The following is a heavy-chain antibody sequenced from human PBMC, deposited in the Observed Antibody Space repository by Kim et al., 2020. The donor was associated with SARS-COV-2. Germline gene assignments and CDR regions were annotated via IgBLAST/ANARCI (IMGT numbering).Heavy chain of an antibody. CDR3: ARHVLVPAAISDYYYYMDV. CDR1: GYSFTSYW. V-gene: IGHV5-51*01. CDR2: IYPGDSDT. D-gene: IGHD2-2*02. Sequence: GESLKISCKGSGYSFTSYWIGWVRQMPGKGLEWMGIIYPGDSDTRYSPSFQGQVTISADKSISTAYLQWSSLKASDTAMYYCARHVLVPAAISDYYYYMDVWGKGTTVTVSS. J-gene: IGHJ6*03.